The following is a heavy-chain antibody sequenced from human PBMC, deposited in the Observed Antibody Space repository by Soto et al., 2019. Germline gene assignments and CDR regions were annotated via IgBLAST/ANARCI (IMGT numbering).Heavy chain of an antibody. CDR1: GGSFSGYY. V-gene: IGHV4-34*12. CDR3: AGAFSGSGSYYFDY. J-gene: IGHJ4*02. Sequence: SSETLSLTCAVYGGSFSGYYWSWIRQPPGKGLEWIGEVIHSGSTNYSPSLKSRVTISLDTSKNQFSLNLNSVTAADTAVYYCAGAFSGSGSYYFDYWARGTLVTVSS. CDR2: VIHSGST. D-gene: IGHD3-10*01.